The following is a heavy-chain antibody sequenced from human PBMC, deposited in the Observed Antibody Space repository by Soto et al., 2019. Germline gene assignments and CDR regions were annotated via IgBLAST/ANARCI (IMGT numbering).Heavy chain of an antibody. CDR3: ASSTNRGYHARGRLWFDP. Sequence: QVQLVQSGAEVKKPGSSVKVSCKASGGTFSSYAISWVRQAPGQGLEWMGGIIPIFGTANYAQKFQGRVTITADESTSTAYMELSSLRSEDTAVYYCASSTNRGYHARGRLWFDPWGQGTLVTVSS. CDR1: GGTFSSYA. D-gene: IGHD3-22*01. J-gene: IGHJ5*02. CDR2: IIPIFGTA. V-gene: IGHV1-69*01.